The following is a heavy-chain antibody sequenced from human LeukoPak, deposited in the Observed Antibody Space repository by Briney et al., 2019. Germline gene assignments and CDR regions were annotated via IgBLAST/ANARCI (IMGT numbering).Heavy chain of an antibody. D-gene: IGHD3-9*01. CDR2: IDDSGNT. CDR3: ARSLRYFDWTEGGLDV. V-gene: IGHV4-59*01. Sequence: ASETLSLTCSVSADSISLYFWSWIRQSPGKGLEWIGYIDDSGNTKYHPSLKSRVTIPVDTSTNQFSLKLRSVTAADTAVYYCARSLRYFDWTEGGLDVWGQGTTVTVSS. J-gene: IGHJ6*02. CDR1: ADSISLYF.